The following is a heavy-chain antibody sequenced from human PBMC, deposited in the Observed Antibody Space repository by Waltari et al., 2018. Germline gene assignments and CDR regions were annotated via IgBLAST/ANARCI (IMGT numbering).Heavy chain of an antibody. CDR2: IYYTGSA. Sequence: QLQESGPGLVKASQTLSLTCTISRSSVGMGGYYWTWIRQHPGKGLEWVGHIYYTGSADYNPYLKSRVTMSVDTSKMQFSLNLSSVTAADTAVYYCARASIVPDVAAEYNWFDPWGQGTLVTVSS. V-gene: IGHV4-31*03. CDR1: RSSVGMGGYY. CDR3: ARASIVPDVAAEYNWFDP. D-gene: IGHD1-26*01. J-gene: IGHJ5*02.